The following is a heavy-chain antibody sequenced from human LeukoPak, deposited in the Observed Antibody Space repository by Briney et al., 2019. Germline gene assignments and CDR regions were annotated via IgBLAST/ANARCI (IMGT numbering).Heavy chain of an antibody. D-gene: IGHD6-19*01. Sequence: SVKVSCKASGGTFSSYAISWVRQAPGQGLEWMGGIIPIFGTANYAQKFQGRVTITADKSTSTAYMELSSLRSEDTAVYYCARLFSSGWYGVAYWGQGTLVTVSS. CDR3: ARLFSSGWYGVAY. CDR1: GGTFSSYA. J-gene: IGHJ4*02. CDR2: IIPIFGTA. V-gene: IGHV1-69*06.